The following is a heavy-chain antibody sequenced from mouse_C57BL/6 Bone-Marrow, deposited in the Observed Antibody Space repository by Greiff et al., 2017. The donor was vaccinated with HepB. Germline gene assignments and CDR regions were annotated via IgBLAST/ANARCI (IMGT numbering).Heavy chain of an antibody. V-gene: IGHV2-6-1*01. J-gene: IGHJ3*01. Sequence: QVQLKESGPGLVAPSQRLSITCTVSGFSLTSYGVHWVRQPPGKGLEWLVVIWSDGSTTYNSALKSRLSISKDNSKSQVFLKMNSLQTDDTAMYYCARHDDYGSSYSFAYWGQGTLVTVSA. CDR3: ARHDDYGSSYSFAY. CDR2: IWSDGST. CDR1: GFSLTSYG. D-gene: IGHD1-1*01.